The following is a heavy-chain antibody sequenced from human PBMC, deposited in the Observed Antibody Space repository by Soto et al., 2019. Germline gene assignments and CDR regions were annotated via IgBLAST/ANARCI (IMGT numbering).Heavy chain of an antibody. D-gene: IGHD1-1*01. J-gene: IGHJ5*02. CDR1: GAAIRGSD. CDR2: IYATGTT. Sequence: SETLSLTXTVSGAAIRGSDWSWIRKSAGKGLEWIGRIYATGTTDYNPSLKSRVMMSVDTSKKQFSLKLRSVTAADTAVNYCVRDGTKTLRDWFDPWGQGISVTVSS. V-gene: IGHV4-4*07. CDR3: VRDGTKTLRDWFDP.